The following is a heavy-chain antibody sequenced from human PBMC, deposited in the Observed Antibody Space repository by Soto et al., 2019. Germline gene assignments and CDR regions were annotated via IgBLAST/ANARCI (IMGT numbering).Heavy chain of an antibody. CDR3: ARDRGWLQSEDYFDY. J-gene: IGHJ4*02. V-gene: IGHV4-30-4*01. CDR2: IYYSGST. CDR1: GGSISSGDYY. Sequence: TSETLSLTCTVSGGSISSGDYYWSWIRQPPGKGLEWIGYIYYSGSTYYNPSLKSRVTISVDTSKNQFSLKLSSVTAADTAVYYCARDRGWLQSEDYFDYWGQGTLVTVSS. D-gene: IGHD3-10*01.